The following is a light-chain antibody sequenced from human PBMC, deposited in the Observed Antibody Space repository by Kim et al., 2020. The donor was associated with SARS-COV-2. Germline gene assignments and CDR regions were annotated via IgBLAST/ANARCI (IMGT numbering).Light chain of an antibody. CDR1: QSVLNGSKNRNY. V-gene: IGKV4-1*01. J-gene: IGKJ2*01. Sequence: DIVMTQSPDSLAVSLGERATINCKSSQSVLNGSKNRNYLAWYQQKPGQPPKLLISWASTRESGVPDRFSGSGSGTDFTLTISSLQAEDVAVYYCQQYYSTPRTFGQGTKLEI. CDR3: QQYYSTPRT. CDR2: WAS.